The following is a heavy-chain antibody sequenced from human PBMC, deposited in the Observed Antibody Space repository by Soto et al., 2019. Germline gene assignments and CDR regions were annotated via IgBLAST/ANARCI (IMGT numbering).Heavy chain of an antibody. Sequence: PGGSLRLSCAASGSTYDDYDMHWVRQAPGKGLEWVSAISWNSGRTAYADSVKGRFTISRDNAKNSPYLQMNSLRAEDTALYHCAKGRGGSYGGDYFEYWGQGTLVTVSS. CDR3: AKGRGGSYGGDYFEY. V-gene: IGHV3-9*01. CDR1: GSTYDDYD. CDR2: ISWNSGRT. J-gene: IGHJ4*02. D-gene: IGHD1-26*01.